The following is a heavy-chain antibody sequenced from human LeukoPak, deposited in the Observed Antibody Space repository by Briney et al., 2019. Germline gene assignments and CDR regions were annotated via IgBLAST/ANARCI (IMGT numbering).Heavy chain of an antibody. V-gene: IGHV3-74*01. J-gene: IGHJ5*02. CDR2: INSDGSST. CDR1: RFTFSSYA. CDR3: ARDRGWNYGWFDP. D-gene: IGHD1-7*01. Sequence: GGSLRLSCAASRFTFSSYAMSWVRQAPGKGLVWVSRINSDGSSTSYADSVKGRFTISRDNAKNTLYLQMNSLRAEDTAVYYCARDRGWNYGWFDPWGQGTLVTVSS.